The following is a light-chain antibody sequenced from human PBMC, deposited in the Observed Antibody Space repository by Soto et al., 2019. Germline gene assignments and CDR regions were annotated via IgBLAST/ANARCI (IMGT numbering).Light chain of an antibody. V-gene: IGKV3-11*01. CDR2: AAS. CDR1: QSVSSY. Sequence: EIVLTQSPASLSLSPGERATLSCRASQSVSSYLAWYQQKPGQAPRLLIYAASNRATGIPARFSGSGSGTDFTLTISSLEPEDFAVYYCQQRSNWPLITFGQGTRPEIK. J-gene: IGKJ5*01. CDR3: QQRSNWPLIT.